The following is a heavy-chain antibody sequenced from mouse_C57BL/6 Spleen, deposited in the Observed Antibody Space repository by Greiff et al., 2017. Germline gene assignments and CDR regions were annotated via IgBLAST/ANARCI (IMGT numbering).Heavy chain of an antibody. Sequence: EVKLMESGGGLVQPGGSLKLSCAASGFTFSDYGMAWVRQAPRKGPEWVAFISNLAYSIYYADTVTGRFTISRENAKNTLYLEMSSLRSEDTAMYYCARQKDSSGYVFAYWGQGTLVTVSA. CDR3: ARQKDSSGYVFAY. D-gene: IGHD3-2*02. CDR1: GFTFSDYG. J-gene: IGHJ3*01. V-gene: IGHV5-15*01. CDR2: ISNLAYSI.